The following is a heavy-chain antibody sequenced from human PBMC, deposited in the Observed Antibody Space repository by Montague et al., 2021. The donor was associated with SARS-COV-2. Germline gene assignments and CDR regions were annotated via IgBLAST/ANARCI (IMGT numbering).Heavy chain of an antibody. CDR2: ISQSGRT. J-gene: IGHJ4*02. CDR1: GGSFSAYY. V-gene: IGHV4-34*01. D-gene: IGHD3-10*01. Sequence: SETLSLTCAVYGGSFSAYYWSWIRQPPEKGLEWIGAISQSGRTNNNPSLKSRVIISVDTSKNQFSLKLSSVTAADTAVYYCARRGSSVWGVTVSAELDYWGQGILVIVSS. CDR3: ARRGSSVWGVTVSAELDY.